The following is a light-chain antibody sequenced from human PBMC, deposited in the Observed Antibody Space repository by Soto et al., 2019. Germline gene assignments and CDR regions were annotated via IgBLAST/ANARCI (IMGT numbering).Light chain of an antibody. CDR1: QNVSTS. Sequence: GDSVTITCRASQNVSTSLAWYQHKPGEAPKLLMFDVSNLESGVPSRFSDSGSGTEFTLSISSLHSDDFATYYCQQYDYSPTFGQGTKVDIK. V-gene: IGKV1-5*01. J-gene: IGKJ1*01. CDR3: QQYDYSPT. CDR2: DVS.